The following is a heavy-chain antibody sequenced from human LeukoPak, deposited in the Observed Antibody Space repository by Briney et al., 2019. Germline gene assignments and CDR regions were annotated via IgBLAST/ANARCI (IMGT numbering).Heavy chain of an antibody. Sequence: SVKVSCKASGGTFSSYAISWVRQAPGQGLEWMGGIIPIFGTANYAQKFQGRVTITADKSTSTAYMELSRLRSDDTAVYYCARDIRYYYYMDVWGKGTTVTVSS. J-gene: IGHJ6*03. V-gene: IGHV1-69*06. CDR3: ARDIRYYYYMDV. CDR2: IIPIFGTA. CDR1: GGTFSSYA.